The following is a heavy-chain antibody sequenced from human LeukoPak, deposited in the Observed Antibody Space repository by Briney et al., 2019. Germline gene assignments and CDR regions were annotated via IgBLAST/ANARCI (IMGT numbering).Heavy chain of an antibody. V-gene: IGHV3-9*01. J-gene: IGHJ5*02. D-gene: IGHD3-10*01. Sequence: PGGSLRLSCAASGFTFDDYAMHWVRQAPGKGLEWVSGIIWNSGSIGYADSVKGRFTISRDNAKNSLYLQMNSLRAEDTAVYYCASSPGRYGSGPPPRSNWFDPWGQGTLVTVSS. CDR3: ASSPGRYGSGPPPRSNWFDP. CDR2: IIWNSGSI. CDR1: GFTFDDYA.